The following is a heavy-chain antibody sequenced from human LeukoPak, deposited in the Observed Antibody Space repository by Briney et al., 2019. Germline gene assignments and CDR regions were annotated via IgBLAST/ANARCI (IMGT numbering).Heavy chain of an antibody. Sequence: XWXSVIYSGGSTYYADSVKGRFTISRDNSKNTLYLQMNSLRAEDTAVYYCARWYYDSSGYDAFDIWGQGTMVTASS. CDR2: IYSGGST. J-gene: IGHJ3*02. D-gene: IGHD3-22*01. CDR3: ARWYYDSSGYDAFDI. V-gene: IGHV3-53*01.